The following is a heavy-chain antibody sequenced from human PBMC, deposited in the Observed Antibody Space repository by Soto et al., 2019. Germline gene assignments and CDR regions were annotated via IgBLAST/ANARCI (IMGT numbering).Heavy chain of an antibody. CDR1: GYSFTSYW. CDR3: ARLEDPDYYDSSGYSGY. D-gene: IGHD3-22*01. CDR2: IHPGDSDT. Sequence: GESLKISCKGSGYSFTSYWIGWVRQMPGKGLEWMGIIHPGDSDTRYSPSFQGQVTISADKSISTAYLQWSSLKASDTAMYYCARLEDPDYYDSSGYSGYWGQGTLVTVSS. V-gene: IGHV5-51*01. J-gene: IGHJ4*02.